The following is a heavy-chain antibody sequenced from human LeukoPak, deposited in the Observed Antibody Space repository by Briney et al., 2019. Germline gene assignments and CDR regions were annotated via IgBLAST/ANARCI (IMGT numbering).Heavy chain of an antibody. CDR3: ARDVAEDYYYYYKDV. CDR1: WFTVSTNY. CDR2: IYSGGST. J-gene: IGHJ6*03. V-gene: IGHV3-53*01. Sequence: GGSLRLSCAASWFTVSTNYMSWVRQAPGEGLEGVSLIYSGGSTYYADSVKGRFTISRDNSKNTLYLQMNSLKAEDTAVYDCARDVAEDYYYYYKDVWGKGTTVTVSS.